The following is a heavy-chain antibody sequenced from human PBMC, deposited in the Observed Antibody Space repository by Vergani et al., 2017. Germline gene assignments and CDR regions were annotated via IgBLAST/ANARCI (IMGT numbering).Heavy chain of an antibody. Sequence: QVQLVESGGGVVQPGRSLRLSCAASGFTFSSYGMHWVRQAPGKGLEWVAVISYDGSNKYYAESVKGRFTISRDNSKNTLYLQMNSLRAEDTAVYYCAKGANIGYYYYYMDVWGKGTTVTVSS. CDR2: ISYDGSNK. J-gene: IGHJ6*03. CDR1: GFTFSSYG. D-gene: IGHD2/OR15-2a*01. V-gene: IGHV3-30*18. CDR3: AKGANIGYYYYYMDV.